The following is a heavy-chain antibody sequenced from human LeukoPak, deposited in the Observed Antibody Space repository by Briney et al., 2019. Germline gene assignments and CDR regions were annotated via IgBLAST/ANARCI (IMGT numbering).Heavy chain of an antibody. J-gene: IGHJ4*02. D-gene: IGHD6-19*01. CDR2: INPNSGGT. CDR3: ARGTVADY. V-gene: IGHV1-2*04. CDR1: GYTFTGYY. Sequence: EASVKVSCKASGYTFTGYYMHWVRQAPGQGLEWMGWINPNSGGTNYAQKFQGWVTMTRDTSISTAYMELSSLRSEDTAVYYCARGTVADYWGQGTLVTVSS.